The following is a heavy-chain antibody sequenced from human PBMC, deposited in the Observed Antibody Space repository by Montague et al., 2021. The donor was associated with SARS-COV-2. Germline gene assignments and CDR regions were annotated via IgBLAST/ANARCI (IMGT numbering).Heavy chain of an antibody. Sequence: SETLSLTCAVYGGSFSGYYWSWIRQPPGKGLEWIGEINHRGSTNYNPSLKSRVTISVDTSKNQFSLKLSSVTAADTAVYYCARPTAPRSVTLCGVIIIGRVFDIWGQGTLVTVSS. CDR1: GGSFSGYY. D-gene: IGHD3-3*01. CDR3: ARPTAPRSVTLCGVIIIGRVFDI. V-gene: IGHV4-34*01. CDR2: INHRGST. J-gene: IGHJ3*02.